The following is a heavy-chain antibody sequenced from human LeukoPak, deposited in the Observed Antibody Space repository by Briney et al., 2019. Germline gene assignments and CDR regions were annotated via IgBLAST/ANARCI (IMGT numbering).Heavy chain of an antibody. CDR2: IIPILGIA. D-gene: IGHD2-15*01. CDR3: ARVGYCSGGSCYARWFDP. J-gene: IGHJ5*02. V-gene: IGHV1-69*02. Sequence: GSSVKVSCKAPGGTFSSYTISWVRQAPGQGLEWMGRIIPILGIANYAQKFQGRVTITADKSTSTAYMELSSLRSEDTAVYYCARVGYCSGGSCYARWFDPWGQGTLVTVSS. CDR1: GGTFSSYT.